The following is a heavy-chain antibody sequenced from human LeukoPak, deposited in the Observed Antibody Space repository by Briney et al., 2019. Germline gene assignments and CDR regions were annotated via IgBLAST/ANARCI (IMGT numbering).Heavy chain of an antibody. Sequence: PGGSLRLSCVASGFTFRTYNMNGVRQAPGKGLEWVSHISPRGTTRYYADSVKGRFTISRDNAKNSLYLKMSSLRVEDSAVYYCASFSIRTGAYYLDVWGKGTTVAVSS. CDR1: GFTFRTYN. V-gene: IGHV3-48*04. D-gene: IGHD2/OR15-2a*01. J-gene: IGHJ6*03. CDR3: ASFSIRTGAYYLDV. CDR2: ISPRGTTR.